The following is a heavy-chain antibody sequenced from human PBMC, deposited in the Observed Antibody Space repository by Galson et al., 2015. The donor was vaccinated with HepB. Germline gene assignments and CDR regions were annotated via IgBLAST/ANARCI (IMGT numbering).Heavy chain of an antibody. CDR2: IDWDDDK. V-gene: IGHV2-70*01. J-gene: IGHJ6*02. CDR3: ARIIAEAGHYYYGMDV. CDR1: GFSLSTSGMC. Sequence: PALVKPTQTLTLTCTFSGFSLSTSGMCVSWIRQPPGKALEWLALIDWDDDKYYSTSLKTRLTISKDTSKNQVVLTMTNMDPVDTATYYCARIIAEAGHYYYGMDVWGQGTLVTVSS. D-gene: IGHD6-13*01.